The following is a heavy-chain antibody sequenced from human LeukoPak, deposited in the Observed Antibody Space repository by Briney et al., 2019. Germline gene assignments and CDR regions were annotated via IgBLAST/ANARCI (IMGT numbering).Heavy chain of an antibody. D-gene: IGHD3-3*01. CDR1: GYTFTGYY. CDR3: ARGITIFGVAGSAPPDY. Sequence: ASVKVSCKASGYTFTGYYMHWVRQAPGQGLEWMGWINPNSGGTNYAQKSQGRVTMTRDTSISTAYMELSRLRSDDTAVYYCARGITIFGVAGSAPPDYWGQGTLVTVSS. J-gene: IGHJ4*02. V-gene: IGHV1-2*02. CDR2: INPNSGGT.